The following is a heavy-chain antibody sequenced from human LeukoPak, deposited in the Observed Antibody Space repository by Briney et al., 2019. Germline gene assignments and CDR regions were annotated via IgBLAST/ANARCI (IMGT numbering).Heavy chain of an antibody. CDR3: ARVRRQYFDWSNAPDFDY. Sequence: ASVKVSCKASGYTFTGYYMHWVRQAPGQGLEWMGWINPNSGGTNYAQKFQGRVTMTRDTSISTAYVELSRLRSDDTAVYYCARVRRQYFDWSNAPDFDYWGQGTLVTVSS. CDR2: INPNSGGT. V-gene: IGHV1-2*02. CDR1: GYTFTGYY. J-gene: IGHJ4*02. D-gene: IGHD3-9*01.